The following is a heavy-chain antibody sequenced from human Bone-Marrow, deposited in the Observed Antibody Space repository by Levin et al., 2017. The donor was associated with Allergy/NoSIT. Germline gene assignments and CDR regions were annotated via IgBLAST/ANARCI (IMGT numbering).Heavy chain of an antibody. CDR2: ITNSGRT. CDR1: XQRTRHAA. V-gene: IGHV3-23*01. D-gene: IGHD4-23*01. Sequence: GGSLRLSCXXXXQRTRHAAGGGDGPASGKGLEWVSAITNSGRTYYADSVKGRFTVSRDNSKNTLYLQMNSLRADDTAVYYCAKEMTTVVPVFDYWGQGTLVTVSS. J-gene: IGHJ4*02. CDR3: AKEMTTVVPVFDY.